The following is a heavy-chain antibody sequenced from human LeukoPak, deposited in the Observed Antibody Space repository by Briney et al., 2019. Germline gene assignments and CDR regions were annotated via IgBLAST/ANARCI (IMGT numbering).Heavy chain of an antibody. J-gene: IGHJ3*02. V-gene: IGHV1-69*13. Sequence: SLKVSCKASGGTFSSYAISCVRQAPGEGLEWMGWIIPIFGTANYAQKFQGRVTITADESTSTAYMELSSLRSEDTAVYYCASRALVVPAAKDAFDIGGQGTMV. CDR1: GGTFSSYA. CDR2: IIPIFGTA. CDR3: ASRALVVPAAKDAFDI. D-gene: IGHD2-2*01.